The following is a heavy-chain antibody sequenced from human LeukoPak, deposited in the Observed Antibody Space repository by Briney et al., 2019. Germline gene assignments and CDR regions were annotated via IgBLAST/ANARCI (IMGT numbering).Heavy chain of an antibody. CDR1: GFTFYDYA. Sequence: GGSLRLSCAASGFTFYDYAMHWVRQAPGKGLEWVSGISWNSGSIGYADSVKGRFTISRDNAKNSLYLQMNSLRAEDTALYYCAKGDTFGSGWYGGVDYWGQGTLVTVSS. J-gene: IGHJ4*02. D-gene: IGHD6-19*01. CDR3: AKGDTFGSGWYGGVDY. CDR2: ISWNSGSI. V-gene: IGHV3-9*01.